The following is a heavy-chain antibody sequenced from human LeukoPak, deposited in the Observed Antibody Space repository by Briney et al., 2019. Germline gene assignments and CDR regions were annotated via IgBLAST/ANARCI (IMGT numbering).Heavy chain of an antibody. Sequence: GGSLRLSCAASGFTFTDFYMNWVHQAPGKGLEWVSWISPTSSYMYYADSVKGRFTISRDNAKNSLYLQMNSLRAEDTALYYCVRDADGGTWFDTWGQGTLVTVSS. CDR3: VRDADGGTWFDT. CDR1: GFTFTDFY. J-gene: IGHJ5*02. V-gene: IGHV3-21*04. CDR2: ISPTSSYM. D-gene: IGHD4-23*01.